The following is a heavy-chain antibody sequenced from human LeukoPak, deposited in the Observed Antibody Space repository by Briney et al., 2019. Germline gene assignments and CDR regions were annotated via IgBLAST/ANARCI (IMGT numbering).Heavy chain of an antibody. J-gene: IGHJ4*02. Sequence: PGGSLRLSCAASGFTFSSYSMNWVRQAPGKGLEWVSSISSSSYIYYADSVKGRFTISRDNAKNSLYLQMNSLRAEDTAVYYCARVGEVVPAAPIDYWGQGTLVTVSS. V-gene: IGHV3-21*01. D-gene: IGHD2-2*01. CDR3: ARVGEVVPAAPIDY. CDR2: ISSSSYI. CDR1: GFTFSSYS.